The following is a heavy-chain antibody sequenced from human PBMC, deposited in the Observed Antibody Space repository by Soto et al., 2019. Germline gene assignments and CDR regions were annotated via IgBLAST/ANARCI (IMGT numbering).Heavy chain of an antibody. CDR3: ARGRIAAASSPPNWFDP. Sequence: QVQLVQSGAEEKKPEASVKVSCKASGYTFTSYAMHWVRQAPGQRLEWMGWINAGNGNTKYSQKFQGRVTITRDTSASTAYMEISSLRSEDTAVYYCARGRIAAASSPPNWFDPWGQGTLVTVSS. CDR1: GYTFTSYA. D-gene: IGHD6-13*01. J-gene: IGHJ5*02. CDR2: INAGNGNT. V-gene: IGHV1-3*05.